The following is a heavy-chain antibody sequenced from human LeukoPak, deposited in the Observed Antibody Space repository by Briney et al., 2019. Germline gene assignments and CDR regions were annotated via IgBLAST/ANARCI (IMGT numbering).Heavy chain of an antibody. CDR1: GGSISSSSYY. V-gene: IGHV4-39*07. Sequence: SETLSLTCTVSGGSISSSSYYWGWIRQPPGKGLEWIGSIFYSGNTHYSPSLKSRVTISLDTSKTQFSLRLSSVTAADTAVYYCARLSVIPPNDAFDLWGQGTMVTASS. D-gene: IGHD2-2*01. CDR3: ARLSVIPPNDAFDL. CDR2: IFYSGNT. J-gene: IGHJ3*01.